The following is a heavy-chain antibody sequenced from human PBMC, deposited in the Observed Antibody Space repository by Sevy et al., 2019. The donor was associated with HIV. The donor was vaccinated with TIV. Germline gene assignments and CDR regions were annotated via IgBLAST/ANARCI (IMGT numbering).Heavy chain of an antibody. Sequence: SETLSLTCAVYGGSFSGYYWSGIRQPPWKGLEWIGEINHSGSTNYNPSLKSRVTISVDTSKNQFSLKLSSVTAADTAVYYCARVSSGFLDAFDIWGQGTMVTVSS. CDR1: GGSFSGYY. D-gene: IGHD3-22*01. J-gene: IGHJ3*02. V-gene: IGHV4-34*01. CDR2: INHSGST. CDR3: ARVSSGFLDAFDI.